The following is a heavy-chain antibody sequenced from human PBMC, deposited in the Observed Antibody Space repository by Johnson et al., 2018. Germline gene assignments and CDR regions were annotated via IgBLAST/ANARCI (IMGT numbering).Heavy chain of an antibody. J-gene: IGHJ3*02. V-gene: IGHV3-30*18. CDR1: GFTFRSYG. Sequence: QVQLVQSGGGVVQPGRSLRLSCAASGFTFRSYGMHWVRQAPGKGLEWIAFISYHGAETYYSDSVKGRFTISRDNSKNPRYLQMNSLKAEDTAVFYCAKEPSGDGGAFHIWGQGTMVTVAS. CDR2: ISYHGAET. D-gene: IGHD4-17*01. CDR3: AKEPSGDGGAFHI.